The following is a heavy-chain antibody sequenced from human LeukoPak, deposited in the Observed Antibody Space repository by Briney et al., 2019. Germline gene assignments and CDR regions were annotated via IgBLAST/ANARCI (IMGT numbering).Heavy chain of an antibody. D-gene: IGHD2-2*01. CDR2: ISTYNGNS. V-gene: IGHV1-18*01. Sequence: ASVQVSCKASGYTFTSYGITWVRRAPGQGLVWMGWISTYNGNSNYAQKLQGRVTMTTDTSTSTAYMELRSLRSEDTAVYYCASCSSPPYYYYMDVWGKGTTVTVSS. J-gene: IGHJ6*03. CDR3: ASCSSPPYYYYMDV. CDR1: GYTFTSYG.